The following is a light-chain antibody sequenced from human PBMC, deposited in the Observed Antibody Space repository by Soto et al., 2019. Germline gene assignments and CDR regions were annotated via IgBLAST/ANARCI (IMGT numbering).Light chain of an antibody. CDR3: QHYNNWPSYT. J-gene: IGKJ2*01. CDR2: GAS. CDR1: QSVSSN. Sequence: EIVMTQSPATLSVSPGERATLSCRASQSVSSNLAWYQQKPGQAPRLLIYGASTRATGIPARFSGIGSGTEFTLTISSLQSEDFAVYYCQHYNNWPSYTFGQGTKL. V-gene: IGKV3-15*01.